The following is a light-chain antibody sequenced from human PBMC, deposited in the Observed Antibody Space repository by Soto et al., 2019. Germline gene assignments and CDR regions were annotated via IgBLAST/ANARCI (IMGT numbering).Light chain of an antibody. V-gene: IGLV2-8*01. J-gene: IGLJ1*01. CDR1: ISDVGDNY. Sequence: QCSLTLPTSASGSRGQSFTISCTGTISDVGDNYVSWYQQHLGKAPKLIIYEVSQRPSGVPDRFSGSKSGNTASLTVSGLQAEDEADYYCRAYAGSNNFVFGSGTKVTVL. CDR3: RAYAGSNNFV. CDR2: EVS.